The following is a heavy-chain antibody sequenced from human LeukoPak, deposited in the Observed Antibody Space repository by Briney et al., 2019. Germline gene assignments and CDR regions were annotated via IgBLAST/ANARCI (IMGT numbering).Heavy chain of an antibody. J-gene: IGHJ4*02. V-gene: IGHV3-23*01. CDR3: GKTTAGDRSGQKPAWPVEY. D-gene: IGHD1-1*01. CDR2: IFVRGGIP. Sequence: GGSLTLSFQASVFTFVHFSMYWVRPAPAKELDWIAGIFVRGGIPHYADSVKGRFSITRDHSKNTVYMEINSLRDEDTAVYYCGKTTAGDRSGQKPAWPVEYWGQGNLVTVSS. CDR1: VFTFVHFS.